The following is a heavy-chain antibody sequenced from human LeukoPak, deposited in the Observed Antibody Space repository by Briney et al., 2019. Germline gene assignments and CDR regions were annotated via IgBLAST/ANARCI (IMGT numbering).Heavy chain of an antibody. J-gene: IGHJ4*02. Sequence: SVKVSCKASGGTFSSYPISWVRQAPGQGLEWMGGIIPIFGTANYAPKFQGRVTITTDESTSTAYMELSSLRSEDTAVYYCAKTPPEVGATFYYFDYWGQGTLVTVSS. V-gene: IGHV1-69*05. D-gene: IGHD1-26*01. CDR1: GGTFSSYP. CDR3: AKTPPEVGATFYYFDY. CDR2: IIPIFGTA.